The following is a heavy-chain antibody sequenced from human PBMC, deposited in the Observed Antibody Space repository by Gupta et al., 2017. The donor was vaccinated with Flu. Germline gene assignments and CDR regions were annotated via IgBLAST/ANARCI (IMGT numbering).Heavy chain of an antibody. D-gene: IGHD6-13*01. CDR2: IAASGDRT. Sequence: EVQLLESGGGLVQPGGSLRLSCAVSGLTFRHYARNWVRQAPGKGLEWVSSIAASGDRTYYADSVMGRFTISRDNSKNTLYLQMTSLRGDDTALYYCAKDRSGNPAIDYWGQGTLVTVSA. J-gene: IGHJ4*02. CDR3: AKDRSGNPAIDY. V-gene: IGHV3-23*01. CDR1: GLTFRHYA.